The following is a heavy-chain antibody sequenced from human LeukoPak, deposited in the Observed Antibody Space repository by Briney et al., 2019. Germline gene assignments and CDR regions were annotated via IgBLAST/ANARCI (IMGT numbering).Heavy chain of an antibody. CDR3: ARRRGYYYDSSGGFDY. V-gene: IGHV4-38-2*02. CDR1: GYSISSGYY. J-gene: IGHJ4*02. CDR2: IYHSGST. Sequence: PSETLSLTCTVSGYSISSGYYWGWIRQPPGKGLEWIGSIYHSGSTYYNPSLKSRVTISVDTSKNQFSLKLSSVTAADTAVYYCARRRGYYYDSSGGFDYWGQGTLVTVSS. D-gene: IGHD3-22*01.